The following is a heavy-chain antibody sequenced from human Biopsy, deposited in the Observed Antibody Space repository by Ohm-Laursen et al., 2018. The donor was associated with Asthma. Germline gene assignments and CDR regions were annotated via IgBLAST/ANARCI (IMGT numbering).Heavy chain of an antibody. Sequence: TLSLTCIVSGDSIISGGCCWNWIRQHPGKGLEWIGYIHHSGTSYFNPSLKSRVSFSRDTPKNQFSLRLSSVTAADTAMYYCARIPRRSGSYFVDYWGQGTLVTVSS. CDR3: ARIPRRSGSYFVDY. J-gene: IGHJ4*02. CDR2: IHHSGTS. D-gene: IGHD3-22*01. V-gene: IGHV4-31*03. CDR1: GDSIISGGCC.